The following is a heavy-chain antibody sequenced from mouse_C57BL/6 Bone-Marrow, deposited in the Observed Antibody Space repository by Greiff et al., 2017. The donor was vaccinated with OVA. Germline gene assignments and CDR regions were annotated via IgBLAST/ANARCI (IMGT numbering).Heavy chain of an antibody. V-gene: IGHV7-3*01. CDR1: GFTFTDYY. D-gene: IGHD1-1*01. CDR3: ARSRLLDGSSYWYFDV. Sequence: EVKLVESGGGLVQPGGSLSLSCAASGFTFTDYYMSWVRQPPGKALEWWGFIRNKANGYTTEYSASVKGRFTIYRDTSQSTLYLQMNALRAEDSATYSVARSRLLDGSSYWYFDVWGTGTTVTVSS. J-gene: IGHJ1*03. CDR2: IRNKANGYTT.